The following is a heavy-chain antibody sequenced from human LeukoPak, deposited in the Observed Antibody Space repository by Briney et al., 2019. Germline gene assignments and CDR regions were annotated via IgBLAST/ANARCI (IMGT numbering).Heavy chain of an antibody. CDR2: IYYSGST. J-gene: IGHJ4*02. V-gene: IGHV4-39*01. D-gene: IGHD1-26*01. CDR1: GGSISSSSYY. CDR3: ARHEEYSGSYYFDY. Sequence: PSETLSLTCTVSGGSISSSSYYWGWIRQPPGKGLEWIGSIYYSGSTYYNPSLKSRVTISVDTSKNQFSLKLSSVTAADTAVYYCARHEEYSGSYYFDYWGQGTLVTVSS.